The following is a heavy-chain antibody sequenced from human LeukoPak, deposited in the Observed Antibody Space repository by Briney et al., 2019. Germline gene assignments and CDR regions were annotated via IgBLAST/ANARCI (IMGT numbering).Heavy chain of an antibody. CDR3: ARDVDCSSTSCYTRFDP. D-gene: IGHD2-2*02. V-gene: IGHV1-2*02. Sequence: EASVKVSCKASGYTFTGYYMHLVRQAPGQGLEWMGWINPNSGGTNYAQKFQGRDTMTRDTSIRTAYMELSRLRSDDTAVYYCARDVDCSSTSCYTRFDPWGQGTLVTVSS. CDR2: INPNSGGT. CDR1: GYTFTGYY. J-gene: IGHJ5*02.